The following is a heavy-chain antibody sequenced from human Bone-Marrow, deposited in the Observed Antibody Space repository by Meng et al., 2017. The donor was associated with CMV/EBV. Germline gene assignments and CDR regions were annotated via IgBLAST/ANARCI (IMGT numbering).Heavy chain of an antibody. Sequence: ASVKVSCKASGYTFTGYYMHWVRQAPGQGLEWMGWINPNSGGTNYGQRFKGRVTMTMDTSISTAYMELSRLRSDDTAVYYCASGFGLPAATWFDPWGQGTLVTVSS. V-gene: IGHV1-2*02. D-gene: IGHD2-2*01. CDR3: ASGFGLPAATWFDP. CDR2: INPNSGGT. J-gene: IGHJ5*02. CDR1: GYTFTGYY.